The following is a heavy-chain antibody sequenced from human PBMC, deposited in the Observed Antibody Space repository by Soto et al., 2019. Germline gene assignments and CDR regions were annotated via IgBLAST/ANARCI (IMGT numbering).Heavy chain of an antibody. J-gene: IGHJ6*02. CDR1: GGTFSSYA. V-gene: IGHV1-69*01. CDR2: IIPIFGTA. D-gene: IGHD5-18*01. Sequence: QVQLVQSGAEVKKPGSSVKVSCKASGGTFSSYAISWVRQAPGQGLEWMGGIIPIFGTANYAQKFQGRVTITADESTSTAYMELSSLRSEDTAVYYCARVRVTAMALGSYYYYGMDVWGQGITVTVSS. CDR3: ARVRVTAMALGSYYYYGMDV.